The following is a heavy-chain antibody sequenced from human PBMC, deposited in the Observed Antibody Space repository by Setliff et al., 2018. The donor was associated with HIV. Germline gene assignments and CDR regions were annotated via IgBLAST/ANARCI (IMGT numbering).Heavy chain of an antibody. Sequence: KTSETLSLTCTVSGGSISSSSFYWGWIRQPPGKGLEWIGSIYYSGSTYNNPSPKSRVTISVDRSKNQFALKLTSVTAADTAVYYCASPIPDDSSGYFPWWYFDLWGRGTLVTVSS. CDR2: IYYSGST. J-gene: IGHJ2*01. CDR3: ASPIPDDSSGYFPWWYFDL. D-gene: IGHD3-22*01. CDR1: GGSISSSSFY. V-gene: IGHV4-39*01.